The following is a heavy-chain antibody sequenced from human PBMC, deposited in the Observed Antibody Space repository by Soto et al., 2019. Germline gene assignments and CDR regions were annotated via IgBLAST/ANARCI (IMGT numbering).Heavy chain of an antibody. V-gene: IGHV4-39*01. CDR1: GGSISSSSYY. CDR3: ARHRVGATTGYFDY. D-gene: IGHD1-26*01. J-gene: IGHJ4*02. CDR2: IYYSGST. Sequence: QLQLQESGPGLVKPSETLSLTCTVSGGSISSSSYYWGWIRQPPGKGLEWIGSIYYSGSTYYNPSLTSRVTISVDTSKNQFSLKLSSVTAADTAVYYCARHRVGATTGYFDYWGQGTLVTVSS.